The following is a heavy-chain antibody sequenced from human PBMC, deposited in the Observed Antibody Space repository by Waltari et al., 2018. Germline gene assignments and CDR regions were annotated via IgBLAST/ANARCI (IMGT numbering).Heavy chain of an antibody. Sequence: QITLKESGPTLVKPTQTLTLTCTFSGFSLSTSGVGVGWIRQPPGQALEWLALIDWDDDKRYSPPLKIRLTSTKDTSKNQVVLTMTNIDPVDTATYYCAHSRYSYGLFDDWGQGTLVTVSS. V-gene: IGHV2-5*02. CDR3: AHSRYSYGLFDD. J-gene: IGHJ4*02. CDR1: GFSLSTSGVG. D-gene: IGHD5-18*01. CDR2: IDWDDDK.